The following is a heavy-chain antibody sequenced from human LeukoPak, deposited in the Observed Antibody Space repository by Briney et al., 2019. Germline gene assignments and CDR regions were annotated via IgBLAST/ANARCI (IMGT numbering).Heavy chain of an antibody. CDR2: IIQDGSAK. CDR3: ARVTSYYYNTSGDYYFDY. D-gene: IGHD3-22*01. Sequence: PGGSLRLSCVASGFTFNNYRMSWVRRAPGKGLVWVANIIQDGSAKNYVDSVKGRFTISRDNAKNSLYLQMNSLRAEDTAVYYCARVTSYYYNTSGDYYFDYWGQGTLVTVSS. J-gene: IGHJ4*02. CDR1: GFTFNNYR. V-gene: IGHV3-7*04.